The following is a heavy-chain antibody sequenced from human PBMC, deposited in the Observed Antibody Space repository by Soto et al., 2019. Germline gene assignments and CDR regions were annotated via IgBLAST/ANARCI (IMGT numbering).Heavy chain of an antibody. J-gene: IGHJ4*02. CDR2: INYDGSST. D-gene: IGHD3-10*01. CDR3: TRGPRTTSVGTGAY. CDR1: GFTFSTYW. Sequence: EVQLVESGGGLVQPGGSLRLSCAASGFTFSTYWMHWVRQAPGKGLVWVSRINYDGSSTDYADSVKGRFTIARDNAKNTTYLQVNTLTAEDPAVYYCTRGPRTTSVGTGAYWGQGTLVTVSS. V-gene: IGHV3-74*01.